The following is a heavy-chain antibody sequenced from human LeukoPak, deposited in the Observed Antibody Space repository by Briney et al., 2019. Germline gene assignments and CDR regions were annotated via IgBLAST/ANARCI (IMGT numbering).Heavy chain of an antibody. CDR3: TTLRMYYYDSSGYYFFDY. Sequence: GGSLRLSSAASGFTFNNAWMNWLRQAPGKGLEWVGRIKSKTDGGTTEYAAPVRGRFTISRDDSRNTLHLQMNSLKTEDTAVYYCTTLRMYYYDSSGYYFFDYWGQGTLVTVSS. CDR2: IKSKTDGGTT. CDR1: GFTFNNAW. V-gene: IGHV3-15*01. J-gene: IGHJ4*02. D-gene: IGHD3-22*01.